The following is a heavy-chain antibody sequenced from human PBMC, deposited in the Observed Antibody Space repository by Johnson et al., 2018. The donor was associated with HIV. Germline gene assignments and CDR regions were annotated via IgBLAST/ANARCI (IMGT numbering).Heavy chain of an antibody. Sequence: EMQLVESGGGVVRPGGSLRLSCAASGFTVSSNYMSWVRQAPGKGLEWVSVIYSGGSTYYADSVKGRFTISRDNAKNSLYLQMNSLRAEDTALYYCAKGRTYYYDSSGSPGDAFDIWGQGTMVTVSS. J-gene: IGHJ3*02. D-gene: IGHD3-22*01. CDR2: IYSGGST. CDR3: AKGRTYYYDSSGSPGDAFDI. CDR1: GFTVSSNY. V-gene: IGHV3-53*04.